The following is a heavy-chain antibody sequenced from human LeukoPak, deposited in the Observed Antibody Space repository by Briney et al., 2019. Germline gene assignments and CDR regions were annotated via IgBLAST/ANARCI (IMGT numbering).Heavy chain of an antibody. CDR2: IYYSGST. V-gene: IGHV4-34*01. CDR3: GSGLQDN. Sequence: SETLSLTCAVYGGSFSGYYWSWIRQPPGKGLEWIGTIYYSGSTYYNPSLRSRVTIAIDTSKNQFSLKVTSVTPADTAVYFCGSGLQDNWGQGTLVTVSS. J-gene: IGHJ4*02. CDR1: GGSFSGYY.